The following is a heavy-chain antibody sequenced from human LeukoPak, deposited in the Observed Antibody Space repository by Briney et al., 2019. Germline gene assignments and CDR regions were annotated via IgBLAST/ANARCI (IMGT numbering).Heavy chain of an antibody. D-gene: IGHD2-8*01. CDR1: GFTVSSNY. J-gene: IGHJ4*02. CDR2: IYSGGST. CDR3: ARAPDTTGPLGY. V-gene: IGHV3-53*01. Sequence: PGGSLRLSCAASGFTVSSNYMNWVCQAPGKGLEWVSVIYSGGSTYYADSVKGRFTISRDNSKNTLYLQMNSLRAEDTAVYYCARAPDTTGPLGYWGQGTLVTVSS.